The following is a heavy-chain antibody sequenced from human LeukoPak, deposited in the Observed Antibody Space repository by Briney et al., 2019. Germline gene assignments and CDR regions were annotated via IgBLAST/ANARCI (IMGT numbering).Heavy chain of an antibody. J-gene: IGHJ5*02. D-gene: IGHD2-2*01. CDR3: VPFRTDIVVVPAAESNRFDP. Sequence: PSETLSLTCTVSGGSISSSSYYWGWIRQPPGKGLEWIGSIYYSGSTYYNPSLKSRVTISVDTSKNQFSLKLSSVTAADTAVYYCVPFRTDIVVVPAAESNRFDPWGQGTLVTVSS. V-gene: IGHV4-39*01. CDR2: IYYSGST. CDR1: GGSISSSSYY.